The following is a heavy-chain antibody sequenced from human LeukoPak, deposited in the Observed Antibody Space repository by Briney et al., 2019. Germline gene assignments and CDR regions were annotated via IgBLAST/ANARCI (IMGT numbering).Heavy chain of an antibody. D-gene: IGHD4-17*01. V-gene: IGHV4-59*05. CDR3: ARPAPYGDYVGYFDL. J-gene: IGHJ2*01. Sequence: SETLSLTCTVSGGSISSYYWSWIRQPPGKGLEWIGSIYYSGSTYYNPSLKSRVTISVDTSKNQFSLKLSSVTAADTAVYYCARPAPYGDYVGYFDLWGRGTLVTVSS. CDR1: GGSISSYY. CDR2: IYYSGST.